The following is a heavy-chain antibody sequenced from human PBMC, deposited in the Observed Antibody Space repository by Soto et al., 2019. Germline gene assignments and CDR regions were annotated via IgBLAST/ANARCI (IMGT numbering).Heavy chain of an antibody. CDR3: AKRFMPSGPYVFFDY. Sequence: PGGSLRLSCAASGFTFSSYAMSWVRQAPGKGLEWVSAISGSGGSTYYADSVKGRFTISRDSSENTLYLQMRSLRADDTAVYYCAKRFMPSGPYVFFDYWGQGTPVTVSS. V-gene: IGHV3-23*01. CDR1: GFTFSSYA. J-gene: IGHJ4*01. CDR2: ISGSGGST. D-gene: IGHD1-26*01.